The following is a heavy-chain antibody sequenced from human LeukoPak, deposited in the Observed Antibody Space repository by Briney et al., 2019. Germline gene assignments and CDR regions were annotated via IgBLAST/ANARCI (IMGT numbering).Heavy chain of an antibody. Sequence: GGSLRLSCAASGFTFSSYAMSWVRQAPGKGLEWVSAISGGGSTYYADSVKGRFTISRDNSKNTLYLQKNSLRAEDTAVYYCAKDIFPSLVGAFDYWGQGTLVTVSS. D-gene: IGHD1-26*01. CDR3: AKDIFPSLVGAFDY. V-gene: IGHV3-23*01. J-gene: IGHJ4*02. CDR2: ISGGGST. CDR1: GFTFSSYA.